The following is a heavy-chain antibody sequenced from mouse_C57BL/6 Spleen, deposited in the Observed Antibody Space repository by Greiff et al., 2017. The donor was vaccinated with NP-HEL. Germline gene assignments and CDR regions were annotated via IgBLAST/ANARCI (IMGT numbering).Heavy chain of an antibody. J-gene: IGHJ4*01. CDR2: IRSKSNNYAT. CDR3: VRQGYYGSSSYAMDY. Sequence: EVQRVESGGGLVQPKGSLKLSCAASGFSFNTYAMNWVRQAPGKGLEWVARIRSKSNNYATYYADSVKDRFTISRDDSESMLYLQMNNLKTEDTAMYYCVRQGYYGSSSYAMDYWGQGTSVTVSS. D-gene: IGHD1-1*01. CDR1: GFSFNTYA. V-gene: IGHV10-1*01.